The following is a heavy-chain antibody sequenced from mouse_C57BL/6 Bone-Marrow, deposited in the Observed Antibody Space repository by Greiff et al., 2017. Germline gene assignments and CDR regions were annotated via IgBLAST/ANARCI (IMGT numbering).Heavy chain of an antibody. D-gene: IGHD4-1*01. Sequence: VQLQQPGAELVRPGTSVKLSCKASGYTFTSYWMHWVKQRPGQGLEWIGVIDPSDSYTNYNQKFKGKATLTVDTSSSTAYMPLSSLTSEDSAVYYCARVTDWDVDYWGQGTTLTVSS. CDR2: IDPSDSYT. J-gene: IGHJ2*01. CDR1: GYTFTSYW. V-gene: IGHV1-59*01. CDR3: ARVTDWDVDY.